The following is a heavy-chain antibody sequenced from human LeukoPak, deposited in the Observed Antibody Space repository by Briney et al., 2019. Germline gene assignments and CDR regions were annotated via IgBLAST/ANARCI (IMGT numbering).Heavy chain of an antibody. V-gene: IGHV1-69*13. CDR2: IILIFGTA. CDR3: ARVHTMVRGVIVPNWFDP. J-gene: IGHJ5*02. D-gene: IGHD3-10*01. CDR1: GGTFSSYA. Sequence: SVKASCKASGGTFSSYAISWVRPAPGQGLEWMGGIILIFGTANYAQKFQGRVTITADESTSTAYMELSSLRSEDTAVYYCARVHTMVRGVIVPNWFDPWGQGTLVTVSS.